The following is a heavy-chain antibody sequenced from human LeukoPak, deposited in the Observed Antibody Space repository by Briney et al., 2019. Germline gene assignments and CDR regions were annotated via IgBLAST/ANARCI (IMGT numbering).Heavy chain of an antibody. D-gene: IGHD3-22*01. CDR1: GFTFSDFY. CDR2: ISNRGSTI. Sequence: GGSLRLSCAASGFTFSDFYMTWIRQAPGKGLEWVSYISNRGSTIHYADSVRGRFTISRDNAKKSLYLQMNSLRAEDTAVYYCARSADRSGYFREITLYYFDYWGQGTLVTVSS. V-gene: IGHV3-11*01. CDR3: ARSADRSGYFREITLYYFDY. J-gene: IGHJ4*02.